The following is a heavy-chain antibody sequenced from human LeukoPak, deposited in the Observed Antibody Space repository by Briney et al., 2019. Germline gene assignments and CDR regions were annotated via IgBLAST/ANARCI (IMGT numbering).Heavy chain of an antibody. J-gene: IGHJ6*03. CDR2: INYSGST. D-gene: IGHD6-19*01. CDR3: ARDTSGWYSKYYYYMDV. V-gene: IGHV4-39*07. CDR1: GGSISSSSSYY. Sequence: SETLSLTCTVSGGSISSSSSYYWGWIRQPPGKGLEWIGSINYSGSTFYNPSLKSRVTISVDTSKNQFSLKLSSVTAADTAVYYCARDTSGWYSKYYYYMDVWGKGTTVTVSS.